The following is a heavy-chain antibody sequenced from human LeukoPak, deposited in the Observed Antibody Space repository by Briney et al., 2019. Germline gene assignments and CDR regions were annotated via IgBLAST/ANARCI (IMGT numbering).Heavy chain of an antibody. J-gene: IGHJ4*02. CDR3: ARESESYDSSGSTFNY. CDR2: IRYDGSNK. V-gene: IGHV3-30*02. D-gene: IGHD3-22*01. CDR1: GFTFSSYG. Sequence: PGGSLTLSCAVSGFTFSSYGMHWVRQAPGKGLEWVAFIRYDGSNKFYADSVKGRFTISRDNSKNTLFLQVNSLRAEDTAVYYCARESESYDSSGSTFNYWGQGTLVTVSS.